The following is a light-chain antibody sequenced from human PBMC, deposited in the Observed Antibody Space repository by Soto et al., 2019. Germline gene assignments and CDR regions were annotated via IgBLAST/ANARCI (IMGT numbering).Light chain of an antibody. V-gene: IGLV1-44*01. CDR2: SNN. Sequence: QAVLTQPPSASGTPGQRVTISCSGSSSNIGSNTVHWYQQLPGTAPKLLIYSNNQRPSGVPDRFSGSKSGTSASLAISGLQSEDEADYYCAEWDDSLNGVVFGGGTQLTVL. J-gene: IGLJ2*01. CDR1: SSNIGSNT. CDR3: AEWDDSLNGVV.